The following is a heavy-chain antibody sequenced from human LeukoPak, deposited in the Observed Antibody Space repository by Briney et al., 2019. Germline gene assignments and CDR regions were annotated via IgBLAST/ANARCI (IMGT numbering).Heavy chain of an antibody. D-gene: IGHD3-10*01. CDR3: AKDLDDHGSGTCFDY. J-gene: IGHJ4*02. Sequence: PGGSLRLSCAASGFTFRSYAIHWVRQAPGKGLEWGAVISYDGRNKYYSDSVKGRFTISRDNSKNTLFLQMNSLRAEDTAVYYCAKDLDDHGSGTCFDYWGQGTLVTVSS. CDR1: GFTFRSYA. CDR2: ISYDGRNK. V-gene: IGHV3-30*18.